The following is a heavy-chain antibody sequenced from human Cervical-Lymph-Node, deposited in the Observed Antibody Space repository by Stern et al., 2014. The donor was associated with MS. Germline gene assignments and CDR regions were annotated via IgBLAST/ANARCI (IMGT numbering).Heavy chain of an antibody. CDR3: ARLSSGWYAY. Sequence: QVQLVESGPGLVKPSETLSLTCTVSGDSMSSYYWSWIRQPPGKGLEWIGSIYYTGSTDYNPSLKSRVTISVDTSKNQFSLRLTSVTAADTAVYYCARLSSGWYAYWGQGTLVTVSS. CDR2: IYYTGST. CDR1: GDSMSSYY. V-gene: IGHV4-59*01. D-gene: IGHD6-19*01. J-gene: IGHJ4*02.